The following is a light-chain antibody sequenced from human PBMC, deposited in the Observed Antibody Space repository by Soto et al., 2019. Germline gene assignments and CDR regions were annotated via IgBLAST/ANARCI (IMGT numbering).Light chain of an antibody. CDR3: QQYNSYSPYT. J-gene: IGKJ2*01. CDR1: QSISSW. CDR2: KAS. Sequence: DIQMTQSPSTLSASVGDRVTITCRASQSISSWLAWYQQKPGKAPKLLIYKASSLESGVPSRFSGSESGTEFTLTISSPQPDDFATYYCQQYNSYSPYTFGQGTKLEIK. V-gene: IGKV1-5*03.